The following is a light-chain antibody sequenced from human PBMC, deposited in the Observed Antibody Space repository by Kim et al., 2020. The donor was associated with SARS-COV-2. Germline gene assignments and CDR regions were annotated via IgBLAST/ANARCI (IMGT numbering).Light chain of an antibody. CDR1: NLGDKY. Sequence: SVAPGQTATVTCSGDNLGDKYICWYQQKSGQSPVLVIYQNYKRPSGIPERFSGSNSGNTATLTISGTQAMDEADYYCQAWDFNRVFGRGTQLTVL. V-gene: IGLV3-1*01. CDR3: QAWDFNRV. J-gene: IGLJ3*02. CDR2: QNY.